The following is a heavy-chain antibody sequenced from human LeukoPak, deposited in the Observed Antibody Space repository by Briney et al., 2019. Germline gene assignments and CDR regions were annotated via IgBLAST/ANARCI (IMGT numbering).Heavy chain of an antibody. CDR1: GFTFSDYS. CDR3: ARGGLYYFEY. V-gene: IGHV3-11*01. D-gene: IGHD6-25*01. CDR2: ITSSGTTI. Sequence: PGRSLTPAWAASGFTFSDYSMSWVRQAEGKGREWVSYITSSGTTIYYAGSVKGRFTISRDNAKNSLYLKMNSLRAEETAMYYCARGGLYYFEYWGQGTLVTVSS. J-gene: IGHJ4*02.